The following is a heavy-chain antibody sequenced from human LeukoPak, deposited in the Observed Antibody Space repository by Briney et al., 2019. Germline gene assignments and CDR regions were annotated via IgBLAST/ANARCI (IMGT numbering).Heavy chain of an antibody. J-gene: IGHJ4*02. D-gene: IGHD3-3*01. CDR3: AKGSTIFGVVIALDY. CDR2: ISGSGDST. CDR1: GFTFSTYA. V-gene: IGHV3-23*01. Sequence: GGSLRLSCAASGFTFSTYAVNWVRQAPGKGLEWVSTISGSGDSTYYADSVKGRFTITRDNSKNTLYLQMNSLRAEDTAVYYCAKGSTIFGVVIALDYWGQGTLVTVSS.